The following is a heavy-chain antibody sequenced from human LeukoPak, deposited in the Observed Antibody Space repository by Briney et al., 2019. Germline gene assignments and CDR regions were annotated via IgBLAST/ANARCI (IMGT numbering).Heavy chain of an antibody. Sequence: ASVKVSCKASGYTFTGYYMHWVRQAPGQGLEWMGWINPNSGGTNYAQKFQGRVTMTRDTSISTAYMELSRLRSDDTAVYYCARGVGDYYDSSGYYDYWGQGTLVTVSS. CDR3: ARGVGDYYDSSGYYDY. V-gene: IGHV1-2*02. CDR2: INPNSGGT. D-gene: IGHD3-22*01. J-gene: IGHJ4*02. CDR1: GYTFTGYY.